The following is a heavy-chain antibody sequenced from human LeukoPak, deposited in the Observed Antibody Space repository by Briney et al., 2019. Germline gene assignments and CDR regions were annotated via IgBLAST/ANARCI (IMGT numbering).Heavy chain of an antibody. D-gene: IGHD4-17*01. CDR3: ARRYGDYVGSFEY. J-gene: IGHJ4*02. Sequence: GGSLRLSCAASGITFSSYSMNWVRQAPGKGLEWVSSISTSSTYIYYADSVKGRFTTSRDNAKNSLYLQMNSLRAEDTAVYYCARRYGDYVGSFEYWGQGTQVTVSS. CDR1: GITFSSYS. CDR2: ISTSSTYI. V-gene: IGHV3-21*01.